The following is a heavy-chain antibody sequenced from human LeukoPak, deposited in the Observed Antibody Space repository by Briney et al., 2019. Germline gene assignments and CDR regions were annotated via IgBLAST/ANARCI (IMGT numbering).Heavy chain of an antibody. CDR2: IKQDGSEK. D-gene: IGHD6-19*01. V-gene: IGHV3-7*01. J-gene: IGHJ4*02. CDR1: GFTFSNHW. CDR3: VRDGRSGWHFDY. Sequence: GGSLRLSCAASGFTFSNHWMSWVRQAPGKGLEWVANIKQDGSEKYYVDSVKGRFTNSRDNVENSMFLQMNSLRAEDTAVYYCVRDGRSGWHFDYWGQGALVTVSS.